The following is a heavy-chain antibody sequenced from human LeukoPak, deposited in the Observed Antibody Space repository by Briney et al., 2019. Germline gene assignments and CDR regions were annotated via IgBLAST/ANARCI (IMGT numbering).Heavy chain of an antibody. Sequence: ASVKVSCKASGYTFTSYGISWVRQAPGQGLEWMGWISAYNGNTNYAQKLQGRVTMTTDTSTSTAYMELRSLRSDDTAVYYCARVFLSHCSGGSCYGGFGVDYWGQGTLVTVSS. CDR1: GYTFTSYG. CDR3: ARVFLSHCSGGSCYGGFGVDY. CDR2: ISAYNGNT. V-gene: IGHV1-18*01. J-gene: IGHJ4*02. D-gene: IGHD2-15*01.